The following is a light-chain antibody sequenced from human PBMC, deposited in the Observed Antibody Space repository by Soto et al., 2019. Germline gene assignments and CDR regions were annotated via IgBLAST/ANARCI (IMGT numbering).Light chain of an antibody. Sequence: QSALTQPASVSGSPGQSITISCTGTSSDVGNYNLVSWYQHHPGKAPKLMIYEVSKWPSGVSNRFSGSKSGNTASLTIPGLHAEDEAAYYCGSYAGRSTFVFGGGTQLTVL. CDR3: GSYAGRSTFV. CDR1: SSDVGNYNL. V-gene: IGLV2-23*02. J-gene: IGLJ3*02. CDR2: EVS.